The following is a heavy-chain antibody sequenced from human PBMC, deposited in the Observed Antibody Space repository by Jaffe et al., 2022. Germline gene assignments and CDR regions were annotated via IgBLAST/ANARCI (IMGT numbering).Heavy chain of an antibody. CDR1: GYTFTRYG. D-gene: IGHD1-26*01. Sequence: QVQLVQSGAEVKKPGASVKVSCKASGYTFTRYGLHWVRQAPGQRLEWMGWINTGNGGTKSSQKLQGRVTITMDTSATTAYMELSSLRSEDTALYYCARERTTLYPVPIEADYWGQGTLVTVSS. CDR3: ARERTTLYPVPIEADY. CDR2: INTGNGGT. J-gene: IGHJ4*02. V-gene: IGHV1-3*04.